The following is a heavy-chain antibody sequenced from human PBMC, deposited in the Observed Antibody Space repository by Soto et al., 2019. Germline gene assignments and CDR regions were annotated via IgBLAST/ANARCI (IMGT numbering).Heavy chain of an antibody. V-gene: IGHV4-34*01. J-gene: IGHJ6*04. Sequence: PSETLSLTCAVYGGSFSAYHWNWIRQPPGKGLEWIGEINHSGSTNYNPSLKSRVTISIDTSKDQFSLKLSSVTAADTAVYYCARGEVRMDVWGEGTTVTVSS. CDR1: GGSFSAYH. CDR2: INHSGST. CDR3: ARGEVRMDV.